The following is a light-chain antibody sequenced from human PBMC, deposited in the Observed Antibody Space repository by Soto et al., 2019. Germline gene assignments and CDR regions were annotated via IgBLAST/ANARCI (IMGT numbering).Light chain of an antibody. J-gene: IGKJ3*01. CDR1: QSLVSSDGNTY. CDR3: MQAAQWPRT. Sequence: DVVMTQSPLSLPVTLGQPASISCRSSQSLVSSDGNTYLNWFHQRPGQSPRRLIYKVSNRDSGVPDRFSGSVSGTEFTLTISRVEAEDAGVYYCMQAAQWPRTFGPGTKVDIK. V-gene: IGKV2-30*01. CDR2: KVS.